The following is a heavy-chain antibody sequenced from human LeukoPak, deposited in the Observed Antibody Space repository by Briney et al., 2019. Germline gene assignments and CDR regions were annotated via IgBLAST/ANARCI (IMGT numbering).Heavy chain of an antibody. CDR3: ARELRIRSASGAFDI. J-gene: IGHJ3*02. V-gene: IGHV3-7*01. CDR1: GFTFSSFW. Sequence: GGSLRLSCATSGFTFSSFWMSWVRQAPGKGLEWVANIKPDGNEKYYVDSVKGRFTISRDNAKNTLYLQMNSLRAEDTAVYYCARELRIRSASGAFDIWGQGTMVTVSS. D-gene: IGHD4-17*01. CDR2: IKPDGNEK.